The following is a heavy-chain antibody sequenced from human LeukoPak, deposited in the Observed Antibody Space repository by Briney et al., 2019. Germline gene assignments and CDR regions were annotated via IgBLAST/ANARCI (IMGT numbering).Heavy chain of an antibody. CDR2: IQTDRGDT. Sequence: ASVKVSCKASGYTFTGYWIQWVRQAPGHGPGWMGWIQTDRGDTVYTEKFQGRVTMTSDTSITTAYVELSRLASDDTAVYYCARGGSFHAFDIWGRGTMVSVPS. CDR3: ARGGSFHAFDI. J-gene: IGHJ3*02. CDR1: GYTFTGYW. V-gene: IGHV1-2*02. D-gene: IGHD3-10*01.